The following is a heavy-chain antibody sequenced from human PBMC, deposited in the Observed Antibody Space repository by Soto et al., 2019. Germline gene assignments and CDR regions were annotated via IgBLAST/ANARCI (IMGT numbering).Heavy chain of an antibody. Sequence: SETLSLTCTVSGGSISSSSYYWGWIRQPPGKGLEWIGSIYYSGSTYYNPSLKSRVTISVDTSKNQFSLKLSSVTAADTAVYYCARHGAGTAMVKYYYYYYYMDVWGKGTTVTVSS. CDR2: IYYSGST. V-gene: IGHV4-39*01. CDR3: ARHGAGTAMVKYYYYYYYMDV. J-gene: IGHJ6*03. D-gene: IGHD5-18*01. CDR1: GGSISSSSYY.